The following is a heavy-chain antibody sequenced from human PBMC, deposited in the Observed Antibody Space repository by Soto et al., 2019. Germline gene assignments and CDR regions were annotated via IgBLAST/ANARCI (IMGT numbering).Heavy chain of an antibody. CDR2: ISGSGDST. V-gene: IGHV3-23*01. Sequence: EVQLLESGGGLVQPGGSLRLSCAASGFTFSSYAMNWVSQTPGKGLQRVSVISGSGDSTYYAEYVKGRFTISRDNSKNSLYLQMYCLIVDYTALYYCPRRISGWYFDRWGRGTLVTVSS. CDR1: GFTFSSYA. J-gene: IGHJ2*01. CDR3: PRRISGWYFDR.